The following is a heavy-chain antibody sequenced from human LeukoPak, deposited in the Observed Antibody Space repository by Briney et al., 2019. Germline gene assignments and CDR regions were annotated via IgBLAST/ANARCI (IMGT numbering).Heavy chain of an antibody. CDR2: ISWNGGST. D-gene: IGHD3-10*01. CDR3: AGFNYYGSGSPGAFDI. V-gene: IGHV3-20*01. Sequence: GGSLRLSCAASGFTFDDYAMHWVRQAPGKGLEWVSGISWNGGSTGYADSVKGRFTISRDNAKNSLYLQMNSLRAEDTALYHCAGFNYYGSGSPGAFDIWGQGTMVTVSS. CDR1: GFTFDDYA. J-gene: IGHJ3*02.